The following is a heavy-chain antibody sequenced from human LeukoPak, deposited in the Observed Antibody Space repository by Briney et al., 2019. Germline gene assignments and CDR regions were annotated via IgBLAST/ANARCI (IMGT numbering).Heavy chain of an antibody. D-gene: IGHD6-25*01. J-gene: IGHJ4*02. CDR2: IGPHSTFT. Sequence: TSVKVSCKSSGFTFTDHYIHWVRQGPGQGLEWMGYIGPHSTFTSSPQEFQGRVTMTRDTSISTAYMELSRLRSDDTAVYYCTEGVHSGLPLLDYWGQGTLVTVSS. CDR3: TEGVHSGLPLLDY. CDR1: GFTFTDHY. V-gene: IGHV1-2*02.